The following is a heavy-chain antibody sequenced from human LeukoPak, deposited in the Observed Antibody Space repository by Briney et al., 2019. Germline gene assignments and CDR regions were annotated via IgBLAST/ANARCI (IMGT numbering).Heavy chain of an antibody. J-gene: IGHJ4*02. V-gene: IGHV3-21*01. D-gene: IGHD4-17*01. Sequence: GSLRLSCAASGFTFSSYSMNWVRQAPGKGLEWVSSISSSSSYIYYADSVKGRFTISRDNAKNSLYLQMNSLRAEDTAVYYCARGDYGDYIYGYWGQGTLVTVSS. CDR2: ISSSSSYI. CDR1: GFTFSSYS. CDR3: ARGDYGDYIYGY.